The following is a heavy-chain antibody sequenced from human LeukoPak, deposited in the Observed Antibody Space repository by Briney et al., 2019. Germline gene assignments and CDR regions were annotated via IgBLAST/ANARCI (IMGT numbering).Heavy chain of an antibody. Sequence: ASVKVSCKASGYTFTSYDINWVRQATGQGLEWMGWMNPNSGNTGYAQKFQGRVTMTRNTSISTAYMELSSLRSEDTAVYYCARGLGGEGRYYDFWSGYTDYFDYWGQGTLVTVSS. CDR1: GYTFTSYD. CDR2: MNPNSGNT. CDR3: ARGLGGEGRYYDFWSGYTDYFDY. D-gene: IGHD3-3*01. V-gene: IGHV1-8*01. J-gene: IGHJ4*02.